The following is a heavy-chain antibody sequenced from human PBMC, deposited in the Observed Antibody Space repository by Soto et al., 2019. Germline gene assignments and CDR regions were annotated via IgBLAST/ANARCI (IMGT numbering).Heavy chain of an antibody. Sequence: GGSLRLSCAASGFTFSSYAMSWVRQAPGKGLEWVSGISWNSGSIGYADSVKGRFTISRDNAKNSLYLQMNSLRAEDTALYYCAKDSDGGAAAGPYYYYYMDVWGKGTTVTVSS. D-gene: IGHD6-13*01. CDR2: ISWNSGSI. V-gene: IGHV3-9*01. CDR1: GFTFSSYA. J-gene: IGHJ6*03. CDR3: AKDSDGGAAAGPYYYYYMDV.